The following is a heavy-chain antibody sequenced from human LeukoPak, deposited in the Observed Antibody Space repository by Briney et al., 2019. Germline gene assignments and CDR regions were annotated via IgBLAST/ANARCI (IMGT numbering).Heavy chain of an antibody. D-gene: IGHD1-7*01. J-gene: IGHJ4*02. V-gene: IGHV1-69*05. CDR1: GGTFSSYA. CDR3: ATRRGITGTTSDY. Sequence: SVKVSCKASGGTFSSYAISWVRQAPGQGLEWMGGIIPIFGTANYAQKFQGRVTITTDESTSTAYMELSSLRSEDTAVYNCATRRGITGTTSDYWGQGTLVTVSS. CDR2: IIPIFGTA.